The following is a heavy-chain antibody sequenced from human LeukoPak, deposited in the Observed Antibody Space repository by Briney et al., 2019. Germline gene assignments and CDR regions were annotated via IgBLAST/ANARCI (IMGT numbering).Heavy chain of an antibody. CDR2: INHSGST. V-gene: IGHV4-34*01. J-gene: IGHJ4*02. CDR3: ARLNTAMAGAQVHY. Sequence: ETLSLNFAVHGGFFKGFLLDWVRQPPGKGPEWNGEINHSGSTNYNPSLKSRVTISVDTSKNQFSLKLSSVTAADTAVYYCARLNTAMAGAQVHYWGQGTLVTVSS. CDR1: GGFFKGFL. D-gene: IGHD5-18*01.